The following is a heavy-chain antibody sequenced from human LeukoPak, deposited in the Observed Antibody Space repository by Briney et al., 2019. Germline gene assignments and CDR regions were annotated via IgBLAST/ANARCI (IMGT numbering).Heavy chain of an antibody. CDR2: ITSSSSTI. Sequence: GGSLRLSCAASGFTFSNYNMHWVRQAPGKGLEWVSYITSSSSTIYYADSVKGRFTISRDSAKNSLYLQMNSLRDEDTALYYCARSGTYAMDVWGQGTTVTVSS. V-gene: IGHV3-48*02. D-gene: IGHD6-25*01. CDR3: ARSGTYAMDV. CDR1: GFTFSNYN. J-gene: IGHJ6*02.